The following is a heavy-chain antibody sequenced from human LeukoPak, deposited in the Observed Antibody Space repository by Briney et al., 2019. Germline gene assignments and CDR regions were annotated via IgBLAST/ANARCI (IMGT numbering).Heavy chain of an antibody. CDR1: GFTVSSNY. D-gene: IGHD3-10*01. Sequence: GGSLRLSCAASGFTVSSNYMSWVRQAPGKGLEWVSVIYSGGSTYYADSVKGRFTISRDNSKNTAYLQMDSLKTEDTAVYYCTGNYYGSGSYADFDYWGQGTLVTVSS. CDR3: TGNYYGSGSYADFDY. CDR2: IYSGGST. J-gene: IGHJ4*02. V-gene: IGHV3-66*01.